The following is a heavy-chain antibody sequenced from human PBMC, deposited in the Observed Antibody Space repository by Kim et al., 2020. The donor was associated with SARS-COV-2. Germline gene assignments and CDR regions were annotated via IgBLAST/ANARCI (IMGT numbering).Heavy chain of an antibody. Sequence: SETLSLTCTVSGDSVNNYYWSWIRQPPGKGLEWIGYIYYRGNSNYSPSLRGRVTISLDTSKNQFSLNLTSVTAADTAVYYCARHVCEATCYLGSWGQGTLVTVSS. D-gene: IGHD2-21*01. J-gene: IGHJ4*02. CDR1: GDSVNNYY. CDR3: ARHVCEATCYLGS. CDR2: IYYRGNS. V-gene: IGHV4-59*08.